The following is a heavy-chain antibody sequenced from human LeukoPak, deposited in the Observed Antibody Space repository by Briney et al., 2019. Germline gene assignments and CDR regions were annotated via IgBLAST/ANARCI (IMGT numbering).Heavy chain of an antibody. CDR3: ARDAALAVFDY. J-gene: IGHJ4*02. CDR2: INTDGSTI. Sequence: GGSLRLSCAPSGFTFSSYWMHWVRQAPGKGLVWVSRINTDGSTITYADSVKGRFTISRDNAKNTLYLQMNSLRGEDTAVYYCARDAALAVFDYWGQGTLVTVSS. CDR1: GFTFSSYW. V-gene: IGHV3-74*01. D-gene: IGHD4-11*01.